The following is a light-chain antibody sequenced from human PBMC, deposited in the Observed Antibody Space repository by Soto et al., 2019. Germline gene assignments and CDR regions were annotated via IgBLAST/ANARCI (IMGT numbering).Light chain of an antibody. Sequence: QSALTQPPSASGSPGQSVTISCTGTSSDIGSYNFVSWYQQHPGKAPKVMLYEVRKRPSGVPDRFSGSKSGNTASLTVSGLQADDEADYYCQSYDNSLSGSWVFGGGTKLTVL. CDR3: QSYDNSLSGSWV. CDR2: EVR. CDR1: SSDIGSYNF. V-gene: IGLV2-8*01. J-gene: IGLJ3*02.